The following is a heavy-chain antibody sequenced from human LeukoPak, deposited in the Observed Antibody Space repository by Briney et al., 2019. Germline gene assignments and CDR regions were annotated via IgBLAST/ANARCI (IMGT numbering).Heavy chain of an antibody. Sequence: GGSLRLSCAASGFTFSNHWMHWVRQVPGKGLVWVSRIDERETNAMYADSVKGRFSISRDNAKNTVNLQMNSLRAEDTGVYYCIRDEALWRLDYWGQGTLVTVSS. CDR3: IRDEALWRLDY. J-gene: IGHJ4*02. D-gene: IGHD2-21*01. CDR2: IDERETNA. CDR1: GFTFSNHW. V-gene: IGHV3-74*03.